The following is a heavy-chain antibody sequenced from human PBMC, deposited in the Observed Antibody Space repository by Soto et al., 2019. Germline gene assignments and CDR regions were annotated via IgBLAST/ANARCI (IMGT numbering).Heavy chain of an antibody. Sequence: PGGSLRLSCAASGFTFDYYWMHWVRQAPGKGLVWVSRVHSDGTTTTYADSVKGRFTISRDNAKNTLFLQMNSLRVDDTALYFCVRDQDTYGQAVFDSWGQGTLVTVSS. D-gene: IGHD2-15*01. CDR3: VRDQDTYGQAVFDS. J-gene: IGHJ4*02. CDR2: VHSDGTTT. CDR1: GFTFDYYW. V-gene: IGHV3-74*01.